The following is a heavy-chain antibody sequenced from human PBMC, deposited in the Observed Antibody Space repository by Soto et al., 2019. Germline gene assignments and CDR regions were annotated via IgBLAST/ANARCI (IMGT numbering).Heavy chain of an antibody. CDR1: GFTVSSNY. Sequence: EVQLVETGGGLIQPGGSLRLSCAASGFTVSSNYMSWVRQAPGKGLEWVSVIYSGGSTYYADSVKGRFTISRDNSKNTLYLPMNSLRAEDTAVYYCARGGAARLYWFDPWGQGTLVTVSS. CDR2: IYSGGST. V-gene: IGHV3-53*02. CDR3: ARGGAARLYWFDP. J-gene: IGHJ5*02. D-gene: IGHD6-6*01.